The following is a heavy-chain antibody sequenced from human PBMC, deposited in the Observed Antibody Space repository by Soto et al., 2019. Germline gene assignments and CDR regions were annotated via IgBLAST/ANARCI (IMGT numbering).Heavy chain of an antibody. CDR1: GFTFSSYA. CDR2: ISSNGGST. Sequence: GGSLRLSCSASGFTFSSYAMHWVRQAPGKGLEYVSAISSNGGSTYYADSVKGRFTISRDNSKNTLYLQMSSLGAEDTAVYYCVKAALRVDIVATISDFRWLQGAHTVYFDYWGQGTLVTVSS. D-gene: IGHD5-12*01. J-gene: IGHJ4*02. V-gene: IGHV3-64D*06. CDR3: VKAALRVDIVATISDFRWLQGAHTVYFDY.